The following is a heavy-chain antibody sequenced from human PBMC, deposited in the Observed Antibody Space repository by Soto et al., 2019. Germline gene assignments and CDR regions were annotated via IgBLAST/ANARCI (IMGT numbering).Heavy chain of an antibody. CDR1: ISSYS. J-gene: IGHJ4*02. Sequence: PSETMSLTCSISSYSWSWIRQPPGKGLEWIGYIYYSGSTNYNPSLKSRVTISVDTSKNQFSLKLSSVTAADTAVYYCARSDGRYWGQGTLVTVSS. CDR3: ARSDGRY. V-gene: IGHV4-59*01. CDR2: IYYSGST.